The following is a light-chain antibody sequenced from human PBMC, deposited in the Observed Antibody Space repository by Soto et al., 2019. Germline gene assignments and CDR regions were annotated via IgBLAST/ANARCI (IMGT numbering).Light chain of an antibody. J-gene: IGLJ2*01. CDR2: ENN. V-gene: IGLV1-51*02. CDR1: SSNIGNNY. CDR3: QSYDSSLRGVV. Sequence: QSVLTQPPSVSAAPGQKVTISCSGSSSNIGNNYVSWYQQLPGTAPKLLIYENNKRPSGIPDRFSGSKSGTSASLAITGLQAEDEADYYCQSYDSSLRGVVFGGGTQLTVL.